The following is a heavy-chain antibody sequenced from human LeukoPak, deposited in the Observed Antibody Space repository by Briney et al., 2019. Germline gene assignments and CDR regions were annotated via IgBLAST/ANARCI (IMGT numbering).Heavy chain of an antibody. D-gene: IGHD5-24*01. V-gene: IGHV4-59*01. J-gene: IGHJ4*02. Sequence: SETLSLTCTVSGGSIRSYYWSWIRQPPGKGLEWIGYIYWSGRTHYNPSLKSRVTISVDTSKNEFSLNLNSVTAADTAVYYCARGWLEQLFNSWGQGTLVTVSS. CDR2: IYWSGRT. CDR1: GGSIRSYY. CDR3: ARGWLEQLFNS.